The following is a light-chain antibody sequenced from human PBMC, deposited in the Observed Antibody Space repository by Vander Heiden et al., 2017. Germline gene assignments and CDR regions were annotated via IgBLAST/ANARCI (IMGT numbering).Light chain of an antibody. CDR1: QSVSSTF. CDR3: QQYGSSPLT. CDR2: GAS. Sequence: EIVLTQSPGTLSLSPGERATLSCRASQSVSSTFLAWYQQKPGQTPRLLMYGASSRATGIPDRFGGSGSGTDFTLTISRLEPEDFAVYYCQQYGSSPLTFGGGSKVEI. J-gene: IGKJ4*01. V-gene: IGKV3-20*01.